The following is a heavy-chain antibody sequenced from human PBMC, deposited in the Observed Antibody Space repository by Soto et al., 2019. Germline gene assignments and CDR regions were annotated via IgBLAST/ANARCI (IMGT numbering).Heavy chain of an antibody. CDR3: ARAPGPMYYAMDA. CDR1: GFIFSEYE. V-gene: IGHV3-48*03. J-gene: IGHJ6*02. D-gene: IGHD2-8*01. Sequence: GGSLRLSCEVSGFIFSEYEFNWVRQAPGKGLEWVSYIGKNGRDIYDADSVKGRFTISRDDDKSTLYLEMNSLRAEDTAVYYCARAPGPMYYAMDAWRQGTMVTVSS. CDR2: IGKNGRDI.